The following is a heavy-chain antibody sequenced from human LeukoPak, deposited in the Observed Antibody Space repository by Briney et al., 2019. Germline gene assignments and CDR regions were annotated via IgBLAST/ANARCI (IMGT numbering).Heavy chain of an antibody. V-gene: IGHV1-8*03. Sequence: ASVKVSCKASGYTFTSYDINWVRQATGQGLGWMGWMNPNSGNTGYAQKFQGRVTITRDTSISTAYMELSSLRSEDTAVYYCARSYEMDTAMARVFDYWGQGTLVTVSS. J-gene: IGHJ4*02. CDR2: MNPNSGNT. D-gene: IGHD5-18*01. CDR3: ARSYEMDTAMARVFDY. CDR1: GYTFTSYD.